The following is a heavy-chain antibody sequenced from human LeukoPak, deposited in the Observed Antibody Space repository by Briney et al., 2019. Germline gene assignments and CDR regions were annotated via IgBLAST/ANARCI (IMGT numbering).Heavy chain of an antibody. J-gene: IGHJ4*02. CDR2: ISAYNGNT. CDR1: GYTFTSYG. V-gene: IGHV1-18*01. CDR3: ARPGRHCTNGVCYTNFDY. D-gene: IGHD2-8*01. Sequence: ASVKVSCKASGYTFTSYGISWVRQAPGQGLEWMGWISAYNGNTNYAQKFQGRVTMTRDTSISTAYMELSRLRSDDTAVYYCARPGRHCTNGVCYTNFDYWGQGTLVTVSS.